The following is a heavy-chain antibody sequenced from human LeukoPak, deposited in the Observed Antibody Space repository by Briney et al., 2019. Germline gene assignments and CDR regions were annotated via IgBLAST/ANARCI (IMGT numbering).Heavy chain of an antibody. Sequence: GASVKVSRKASGGTFSSYAISWVRQAPGQGLEWMGGIIPIFGTANYAQKFQGRVTITADESTSTAYMELSSLRSEDTAVYYCATQTKITPWWELTSEANAEYFQHWGQGTLVTVSS. CDR2: IIPIFGTA. V-gene: IGHV1-69*13. D-gene: IGHD1-26*01. J-gene: IGHJ1*01. CDR1: GGTFSSYA. CDR3: ATQTKITPWWELTSEANAEYFQH.